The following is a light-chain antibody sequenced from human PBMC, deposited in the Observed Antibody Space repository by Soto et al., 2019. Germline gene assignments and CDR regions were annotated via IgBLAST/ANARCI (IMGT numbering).Light chain of an antibody. CDR1: QGISSY. V-gene: IGKV1-8*01. CDR3: QQLNSYPLT. J-gene: IGKJ5*01. CDR2: AAS. Sequence: AIRMTQSPSSLSASTGDRVTLTCRASQGISSYLAWYQQKPGKAPKLLIYAASTLQSGVPSRFSGSGSGTEFTLTISSLQPEDFATYYCQQLNSYPLTFGQGTRLEIK.